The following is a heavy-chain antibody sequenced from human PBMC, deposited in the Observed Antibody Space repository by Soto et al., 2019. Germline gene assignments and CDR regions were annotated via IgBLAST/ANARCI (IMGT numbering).Heavy chain of an antibody. Sequence: QVQLQESGPGLVKPSETLSLTCTVSGGSISSYYWSWIRQPPGKGLEWIGYIYYSGSTNYNPSLQSRVTISVDTYKYQFPLTLSLGTAADAAVYDCASQADFDWLFYFDYWGQGTLVTVSS. V-gene: IGHV4-59*08. CDR2: IYYSGST. CDR1: GGSISSYY. CDR3: ASQADFDWLFYFDY. J-gene: IGHJ4*02. D-gene: IGHD3-9*01.